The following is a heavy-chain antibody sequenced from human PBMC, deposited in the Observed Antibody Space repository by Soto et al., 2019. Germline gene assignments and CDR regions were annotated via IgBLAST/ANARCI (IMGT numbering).Heavy chain of an antibody. J-gene: IGHJ4*02. V-gene: IGHV1-18*01. D-gene: IGHD4-17*01. Sequence: QVQLEQSGVEVKKPGASVRVACKTSASIFTRYGFSWVRQAPGQGLEWMGWSSAYNGDTKYAQNFQGRVTMTTDTSTRTAYMELRTLRIDDTAVYYCTSAYGDENSWGQGTLVTVSS. CDR2: SSAYNGDT. CDR3: TSAYGDENS. CDR1: ASIFTRYG.